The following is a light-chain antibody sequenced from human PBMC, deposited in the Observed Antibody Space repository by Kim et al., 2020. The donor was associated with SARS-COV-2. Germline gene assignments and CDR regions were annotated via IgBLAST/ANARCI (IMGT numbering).Light chain of an antibody. V-gene: IGKV3-11*01. CDR3: QQGSNWPLT. Sequence: WSPGESATPSCRASQSVSSYLAWYQQKPGQAPRLRIYDASNRATGIPARFSGSGSGTDFTLTISSLEPEDFAVYYCQQGSNWPLTFGGGTKVDIK. CDR2: DAS. CDR1: QSVSSY. J-gene: IGKJ4*01.